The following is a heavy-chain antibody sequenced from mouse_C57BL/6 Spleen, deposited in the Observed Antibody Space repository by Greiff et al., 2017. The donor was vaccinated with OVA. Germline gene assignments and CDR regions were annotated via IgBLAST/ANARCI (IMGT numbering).Heavy chain of an antibody. V-gene: IGHV1-74*01. Sequence: QVQLKQPGAELVKPGASVKVSCKASGYTFTSYWMHWVKQRPGQGLEWIGRIHPSDSDTNYNQKFKGKATLTVDKSSSTAYMQLSSLTSEDSAVYYCAISGLEEYFDVWGTGTTVTVSS. CDR3: AISGLEEYFDV. CDR2: IHPSDSDT. D-gene: IGHD3-1*01. J-gene: IGHJ1*03. CDR1: GYTFTSYW.